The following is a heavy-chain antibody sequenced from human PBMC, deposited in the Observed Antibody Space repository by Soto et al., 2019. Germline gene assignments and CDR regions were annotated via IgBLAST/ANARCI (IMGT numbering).Heavy chain of an antibody. D-gene: IGHD3-22*01. CDR1: GYRFARYW. Sequence: ESLAISCKGSGYRFARYWITWVRQKPGKGLEWMRRIDPSDSQTYYSPSFRGHVTISVTKSITTVFLQWSSLRASDTAMYYCARQIYDSDTGPNFQYYFDSWGQGTPVTVSS. V-gene: IGHV5-10-1*01. J-gene: IGHJ4*02. CDR2: IDPSDSQT. CDR3: ARQIYDSDTGPNFQYYFDS.